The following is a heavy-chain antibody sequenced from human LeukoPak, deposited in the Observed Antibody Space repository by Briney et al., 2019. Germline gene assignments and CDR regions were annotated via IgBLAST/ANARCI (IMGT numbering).Heavy chain of an antibody. CDR2: TYYRSKWYT. D-gene: IGHD6-19*01. Sequence: SQTLSLTCAISGDIVSSNSAAWNWIRQSPSRGLEWLGRTYYRSKWYTEYAVYVKSRITINADTSKNQFSLQLNSVTPEDTAVYYCARDVQWLVHFDYWGQGTVVTVSS. J-gene: IGHJ4*02. CDR3: ARDVQWLVHFDY. V-gene: IGHV6-1*01. CDR1: GDIVSSNSAA.